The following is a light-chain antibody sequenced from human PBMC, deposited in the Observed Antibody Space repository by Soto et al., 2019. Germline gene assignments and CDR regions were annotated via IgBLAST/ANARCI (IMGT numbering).Light chain of an antibody. CDR3: SSYPGTTTLV. CDR1: SSDVGFYNY. J-gene: IGLJ1*01. CDR2: GVT. Sequence: QSVLTQPVSVSGSPGQSTTISCTGISSDVGFYNYVSWYQHHPGKAPKLLIYGVTERPSGVSDRFSGSKSGNRASLTISGLQAEDEADYYCSSYPGTTTLVFGGGTKVTVL. V-gene: IGLV2-14*01.